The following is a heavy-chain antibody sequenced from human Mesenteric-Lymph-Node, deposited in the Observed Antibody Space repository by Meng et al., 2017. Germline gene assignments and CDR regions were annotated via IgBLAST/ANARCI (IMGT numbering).Heavy chain of an antibody. V-gene: IGHV1-24*01. CDR2: FDPEHGET. D-gene: IGHD3-10*01. J-gene: IGHJ4*02. Sequence: ASVKVSCKVSGYSLTELSMHWVRQAPGKGLEWMGSFDPEHGETIYAQKFQGRVTMTEDTSTDTAYMDLSSLRSEDTAVYYCATDRGWFGELYDYWGQGTLVTVSS. CDR1: GYSLTELS. CDR3: ATDRGWFGELYDY.